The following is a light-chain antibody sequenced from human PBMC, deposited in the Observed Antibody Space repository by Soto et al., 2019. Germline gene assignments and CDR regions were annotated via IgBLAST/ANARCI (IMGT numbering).Light chain of an antibody. CDR1: SSDVGGYNY. V-gene: IGLV2-14*01. CDR3: SSYTRSNTRGGV. Sequence: QSALTQPASVSGSPGQSITISCTGTSSDVGGYNYVSWYQQHPGKAPKLMIYDVSNRPSGVSNRFSGSKSGNTASLTIPGLQAEDEAEYYCSSYTRSNTRGGVFGGGTKLTVL. J-gene: IGLJ2*01. CDR2: DVS.